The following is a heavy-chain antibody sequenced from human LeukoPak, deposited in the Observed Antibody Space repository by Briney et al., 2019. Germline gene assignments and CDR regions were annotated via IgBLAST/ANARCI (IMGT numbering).Heavy chain of an antibody. CDR2: ISSSSSYT. CDR3: ARGSLAARLVSYFDY. V-gene: IGHV3-11*06. D-gene: IGHD6-6*01. J-gene: IGHJ4*02. CDR1: GFTFSDYY. Sequence: PGGSLRLSCAASGFTFSDYYMSWIRQAPGKGLEWVSYISSSSSYTNYADSVKGRFTISRDNAKNSLYLQTNSLRAEDTAVYYCARGSLAARLVSYFDYWGQGTLVTVSS.